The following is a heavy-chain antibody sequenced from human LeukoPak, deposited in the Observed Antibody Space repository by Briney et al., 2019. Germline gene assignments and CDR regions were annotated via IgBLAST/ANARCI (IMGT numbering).Heavy chain of an antibody. Sequence: GGSLRLSCAASGFTFSSYATSWVRQAPGKGLEWVSVIYSGGSTYYADSVKGRFTISRDNSKNTLYLQMNSLRAEDTAVYYCARDADSSGYYYYMDVWGKGTTVTVSS. D-gene: IGHD3-22*01. CDR2: IYSGGST. CDR3: ARDADSSGYYYYMDV. V-gene: IGHV3-53*01. CDR1: GFTFSSYA. J-gene: IGHJ6*03.